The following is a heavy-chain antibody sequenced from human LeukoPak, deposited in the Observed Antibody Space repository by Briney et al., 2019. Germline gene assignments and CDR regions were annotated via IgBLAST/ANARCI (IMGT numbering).Heavy chain of an antibody. CDR1: GFTFSSYS. Sequence: GGSLRLSCAASGFTFSSYSMNWVRQAPGEGLEWVSSISSSSSYIYYADSVKGRFTISRDNAKNSLYLQMNSLRAEDTAVYYCARDTRIAAAGTFDYWGQGTLVTVSS. V-gene: IGHV3-21*01. CDR3: ARDTRIAAAGTFDY. CDR2: ISSSSSYI. D-gene: IGHD6-13*01. J-gene: IGHJ4*02.